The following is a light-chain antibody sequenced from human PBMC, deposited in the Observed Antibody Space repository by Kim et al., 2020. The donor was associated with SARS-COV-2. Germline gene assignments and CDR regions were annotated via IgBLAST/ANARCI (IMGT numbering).Light chain of an antibody. Sequence: QLVLTQPPSASGTPGQRVTISCSGSNSNIGSNTVNWYQQLPGTAPKLLIYSNNQRPSGVPDRFSGSKSGTSASLAISGLQSEDEADYYCAAWDDSRVVFGGGTQLTVL. CDR1: NSNIGSNT. CDR2: SNN. CDR3: AAWDDSRVV. V-gene: IGLV1-44*01. J-gene: IGLJ2*01.